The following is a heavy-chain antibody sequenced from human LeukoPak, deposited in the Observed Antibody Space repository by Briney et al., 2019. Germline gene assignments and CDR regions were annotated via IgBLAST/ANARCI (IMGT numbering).Heavy chain of an antibody. CDR3: ARVRGRRFGEFSGYDY. D-gene: IGHD3-10*01. CDR2: MNPNSGNT. Sequence: GASVKVSCKASGYTFTSYDINWVRQAPGQGLEWMGWMNPNSGNTGYAQKFQGRVTMTRNTSISTAYMELSSLRSEDAAVYYCARVRGRRFGEFSGYDYWGQGTLVTVSS. J-gene: IGHJ4*02. V-gene: IGHV1-8*01. CDR1: GYTFTSYD.